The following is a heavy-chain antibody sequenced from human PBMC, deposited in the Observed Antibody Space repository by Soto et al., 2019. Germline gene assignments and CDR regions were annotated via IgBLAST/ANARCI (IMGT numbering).Heavy chain of an antibody. Sequence: EVQLVESGGGLVQPGGSLRLSCAASGFTFSSHHMQWVRQAPGKGLEWVSYIRDNSATKYYADSVRGRFTISRDNAQNSVFLQMNSLTDEDTAVYYCARDCRFAVDLWGQGTMVTVSS. J-gene: IGHJ3*01. CDR1: GFTFSSHH. V-gene: IGHV3-48*02. CDR2: IRDNSATK. CDR3: ARDCRFAVDL.